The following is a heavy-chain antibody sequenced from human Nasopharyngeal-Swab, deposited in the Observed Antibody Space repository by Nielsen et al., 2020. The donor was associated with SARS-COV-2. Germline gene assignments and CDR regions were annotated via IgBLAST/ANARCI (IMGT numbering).Heavy chain of an antibody. D-gene: IGHD6-13*01. Sequence: WIRQPPGKGLEWIGEINHSGSTNYNPSLKSRVTISVDTSKNQFSLKLSSVTAADTAVYYCARSIAAAGNFPRIRVFPDVWAKGPRSPSPQ. V-gene: IGHV4-34*01. CDR2: INHSGST. J-gene: IGHJ6*04. CDR3: ARSIAAAGNFPRIRVFPDV.